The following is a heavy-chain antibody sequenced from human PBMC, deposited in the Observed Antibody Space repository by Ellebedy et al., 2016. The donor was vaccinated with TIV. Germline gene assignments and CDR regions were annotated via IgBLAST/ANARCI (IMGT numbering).Heavy chain of an antibody. CDR2: VSGSGGST. CDR1: GFTFSSYA. CDR3: AKGGLTGYYPFDY. Sequence: GESLRISXAASGFTFSSYAMSWVRQAPGKGLEWVSAVSGSGGSTYYADSVKGRFTISRDNSKNTLYLQMNSLRAEDTAVYYCAKGGLTGYYPFDYWGQGTLVTVSS. J-gene: IGHJ4*02. V-gene: IGHV3-23*01. D-gene: IGHD3-9*01.